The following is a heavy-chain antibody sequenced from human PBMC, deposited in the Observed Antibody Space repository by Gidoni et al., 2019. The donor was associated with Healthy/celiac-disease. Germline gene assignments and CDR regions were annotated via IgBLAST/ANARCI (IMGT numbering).Heavy chain of an antibody. CDR3: ARDHQPTQGGSSWYYYYYYGMDV. V-gene: IGHV4-4*07. Sequence: QVQLQEAGPGLVKPSETLSLPCTVSGGYIRSSYGSWIRQPAGKGLEWIGRIYTSGSTNYNPSRKSRVTMSVYTSKNQFSLKLSSVTAADTAVYYCARDHQPTQGGSSWYYYYYYGMDVWGQGTTVTVSS. CDR2: IYTSGST. CDR1: GGYIRSSY. J-gene: IGHJ6*02. D-gene: IGHD6-13*01.